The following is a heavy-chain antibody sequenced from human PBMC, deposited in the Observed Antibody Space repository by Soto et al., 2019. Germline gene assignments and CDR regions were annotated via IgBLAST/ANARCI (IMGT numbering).Heavy chain of an antibody. CDR2: ISYDGSNK. V-gene: IGHV3-30-3*02. CDR3: AKWPPSPKMGVTSH. D-gene: IGHD1-26*01. Sequence: QVQLVESGGGVVQPGRSLRLSCAASGFTFSSYAMHWVRQAPGKGLEWVAVISYDGSNKYYADSVKGRFTISRDNSKNTLYLQMNSLSAEDTALYFCAKWPPSPKMGVTSHWGQGTLVTVSS. CDR1: GFTFSSYA. J-gene: IGHJ4*02.